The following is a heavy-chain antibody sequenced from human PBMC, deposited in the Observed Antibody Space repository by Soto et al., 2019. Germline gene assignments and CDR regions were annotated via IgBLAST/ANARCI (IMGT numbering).Heavy chain of an antibody. CDR3: ARDGIGVDCSGGSCYSEPGYYYCGRDV. D-gene: IGHD2-15*01. V-gene: IGHV1-18*04. CDR2: ISAYNGNT. J-gene: IGHJ6*02. Sequence: QVQLVQSGAEVKKPGASVKVSCKASGYTFTSYGISWVRQAPGQGLEWMGWISAYNGNTNYAQKLQGRVTMTTDTFTSTAYREMRSLRADDTAVCYCARDGIGVDCSGGSCYSEPGYYYCGRDVWGQGTTVTVSS. CDR1: GYTFTSYG.